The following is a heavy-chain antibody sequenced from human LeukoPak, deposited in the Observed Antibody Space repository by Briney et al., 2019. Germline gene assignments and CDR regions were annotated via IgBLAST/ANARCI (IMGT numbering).Heavy chain of an antibody. D-gene: IGHD5-12*01. CDR2: ISYDGSEK. V-gene: IGHV3-30*18. J-gene: IGHJ4*02. CDR3: ANPQSRGYDYLDY. CDR1: GFAFRSYG. Sequence: GGSLRLSCAASGFAFRSYGMHWVRQAPGKGLEWVAVISYDGSEKYYADSVKGRFTISRDNSRNTLYLQMNSLRGEDTAVYYCANPQSRGYDYLDYWGQGTLVTVSS.